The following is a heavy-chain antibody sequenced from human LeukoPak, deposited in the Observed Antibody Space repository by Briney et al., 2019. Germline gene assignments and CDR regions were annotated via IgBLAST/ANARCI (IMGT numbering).Heavy chain of an antibody. Sequence: PSETLSLTCTVSGGSISSYYWSWIRQPPGKGLEWIGYIYYSGSTNYNPSLKSRVTISVDTSKNQFPLKLSSVTAADTAVYYCARIIPRIKAFDPWGQGTLVTVSS. CDR1: GGSISSYY. J-gene: IGHJ5*02. CDR3: ARIIPRIKAFDP. V-gene: IGHV4-59*01. CDR2: IYYSGST. D-gene: IGHD3-10*01.